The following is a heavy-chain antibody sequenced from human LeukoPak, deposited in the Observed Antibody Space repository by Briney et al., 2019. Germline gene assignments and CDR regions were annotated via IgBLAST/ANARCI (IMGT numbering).Heavy chain of an antibody. Sequence: GGSLRLSCEASGFTFSSYAMYWVRQAPGKGLEWVSGISGSGGSTYYADSVKGRFTISRDNSKNTLYLQMNSLGAEGTAVYYCAKDRGYYDNSGYYRPIQHWGQGTLVTVSS. CDR2: ISGSGGST. CDR1: GFTFSSYA. D-gene: IGHD3-22*01. CDR3: AKDRGYYDNSGYYRPIQH. V-gene: IGHV3-23*01. J-gene: IGHJ1*01.